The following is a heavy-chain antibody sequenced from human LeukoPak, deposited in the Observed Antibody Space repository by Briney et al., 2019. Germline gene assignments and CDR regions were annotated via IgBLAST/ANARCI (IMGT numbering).Heavy chain of an antibody. J-gene: IGHJ5*01. D-gene: IGHD5-12*01. Sequence: SETLSLTCAVSGGSISSGGYSWSWIRQPPGKGLEWIGYIYHSGSTYYNPSLKSRVTISADTSKNQFSLQLNSVTAADTAFYYCARHDGRGGATMGAFDFWGQGSLVTVSS. V-gene: IGHV4-30-2*03. CDR3: ARHDGRGGATMGAFDF. CDR2: IYHSGST. CDR1: GGSISSGGYS.